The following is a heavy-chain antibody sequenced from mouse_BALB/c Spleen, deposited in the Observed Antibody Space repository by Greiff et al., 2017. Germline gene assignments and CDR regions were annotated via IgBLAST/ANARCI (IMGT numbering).Heavy chain of an antibody. D-gene: IGHD1-1*01. CDR1: GFSLTGYG. Sequence: VQVVESGPGLVAPSQSLSITCTVSGFSLTGYGVNWVRQPPGKGLEWLGMIWGDGSTDYNSALKSRLSISKDNSKSQVFLKMNSLQTDDTARYCCARVGGHNYGSSFDYWGQGTTLTVSS. CDR3: ARVGGHNYGSSFDY. V-gene: IGHV2-6-7*01. CDR2: IWGDGST. J-gene: IGHJ2*01.